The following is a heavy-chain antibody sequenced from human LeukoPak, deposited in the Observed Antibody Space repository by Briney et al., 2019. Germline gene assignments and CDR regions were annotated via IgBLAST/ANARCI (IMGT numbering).Heavy chain of an antibody. V-gene: IGHV3-48*03. J-gene: IGHJ4*02. CDR1: GFTFSSYE. D-gene: IGHD3-22*01. Sequence: GGSLRLSCAASGFTFSSYEMNWVRQAPGKGLEWVSYISSSGSTIYYADSVKGRFTISRDNAKNSLYLQMNGLRAEDTAVYYCAGEYYYDSSPSFFDYWGQGTLVTVSS. CDR2: ISSSGSTI. CDR3: AGEYYYDSSPSFFDY.